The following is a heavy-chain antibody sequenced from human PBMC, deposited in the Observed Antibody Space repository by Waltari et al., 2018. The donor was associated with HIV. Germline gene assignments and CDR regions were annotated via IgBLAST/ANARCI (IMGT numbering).Heavy chain of an antibody. CDR3: ALDPYGRGGNRGQSPR. CDR2: IYSGGST. D-gene: IGHD3-10*02. V-gene: IGHV3-66*01. Sequence: EVQLVESGGGLVQPGGSLRLSCAASGFSVIRNYMSWVRQAPGKGLEWVSLIYSGGSTYYADSVQGRFTISRDSSKNTLYLQMNSLRVEDTAVYYCALDPYGRGGNRGQSPRWGQGTLVTVAS. J-gene: IGHJ4*02. CDR1: GFSVIRNY.